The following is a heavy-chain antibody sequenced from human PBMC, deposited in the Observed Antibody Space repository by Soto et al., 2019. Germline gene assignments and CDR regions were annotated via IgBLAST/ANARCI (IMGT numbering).Heavy chain of an antibody. V-gene: IGHV1-18*01. Sequence: SVKVSCKASGYTFSSYGISWVRQAPGQGLEWMGWISAYNGNTNYSQKLQGGVTMTTETSTKTAYMELRSLRSDDTAVYYCARVREGVWRGISDVYAMDVWGQETTLT. J-gene: IGHJ6*02. D-gene: IGHD3-3*01. CDR1: GYTFSSYG. CDR3: ARVREGVWRGISDVYAMDV. CDR2: ISAYNGNT.